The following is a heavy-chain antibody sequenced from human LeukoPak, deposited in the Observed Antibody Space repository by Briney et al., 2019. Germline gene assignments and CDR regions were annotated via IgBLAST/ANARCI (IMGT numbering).Heavy chain of an antibody. V-gene: IGHV5-51*01. J-gene: IGHJ3*02. CDR3: ARQYCSGGSCYPNAFDI. CDR1: GYSFVSYW. D-gene: IGHD2-15*01. Sequence: GESLKISCKGSGYSFVSYWIGWVRQMPGKGLEWMGIIYPGDSDTRYSPSFQGQVTISADKSISTAYLQWSSLKASDTAMYYCARQYCSGGSCYPNAFDIWGQGTMVTVSS. CDR2: IYPGDSDT.